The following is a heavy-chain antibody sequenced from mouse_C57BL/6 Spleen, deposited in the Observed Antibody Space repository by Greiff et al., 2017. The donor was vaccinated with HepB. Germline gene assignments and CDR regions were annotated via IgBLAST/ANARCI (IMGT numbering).Heavy chain of an antibody. D-gene: IGHD1-1*01. CDR1: GYTFTDYN. J-gene: IGHJ2*01. CDR3: AKGGSSPLYFDY. V-gene: IGHV1-22*01. Sequence: EVKVVESGPELVKPGASVKMSCKASGYTFTDYNMHWVKQSHGKSLEWIGYINPNNGGTSYNQKFKGKATLTVNKSSSTAYMELRSLTSEDSAVYYCAKGGSSPLYFDYWGQGTTLTVSS. CDR2: INPNNGGT.